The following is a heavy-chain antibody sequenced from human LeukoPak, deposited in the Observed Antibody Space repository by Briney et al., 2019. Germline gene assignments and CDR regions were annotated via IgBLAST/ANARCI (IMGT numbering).Heavy chain of an antibody. D-gene: IGHD4-17*01. J-gene: IGHJ4*02. CDR1: GFTFSSHA. CDR2: ISYDGSTQ. V-gene: IGHV3-30*04. Sequence: PGGSLRLSCAASGFTFSSHAMHWVRQAPGKGLEWVAVISYDGSTQYSADSVKGRFTISRDNSKNTLYLQMNSLRAEDTAVYYCAMFRGPWQRYGTYWGQGTLVTVSS. CDR3: AMFRGPWQRYGTY.